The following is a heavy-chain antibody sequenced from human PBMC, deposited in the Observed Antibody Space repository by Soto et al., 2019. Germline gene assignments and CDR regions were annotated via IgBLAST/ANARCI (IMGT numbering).Heavy chain of an antibody. V-gene: IGHV3-74*01. CDR2: IQNDGSRT. J-gene: IGHJ3*01. Sequence: EVQLVEAEGGLVQRGGSLRLSCAASGFTFNYYWMHWVRQAPGQGLMWVAHIQNDGSRTTYADSVEGRFTISRDNAKNTMYLQMNSLRAEDTAVYYCARGNLGGFDLWGQGTTVTVSS. CDR3: ARGNLGGFDL. CDR1: GFTFNYYW. D-gene: IGHD4-4*01.